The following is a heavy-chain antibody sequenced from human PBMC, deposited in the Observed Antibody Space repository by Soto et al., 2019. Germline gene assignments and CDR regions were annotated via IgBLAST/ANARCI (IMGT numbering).Heavy chain of an antibody. CDR2: IWYDGSNK. J-gene: IGHJ4*02. D-gene: IGHD5-12*01. V-gene: IGHV3-33*01. Sequence: QVQLVESGGGVVQRGRSLRLSCAASGFTFRNYGLHWVRQTPGKGLEWVAVIWYDGSNKYYGDSVKGRFAISRDDSRNTLYLQMNSLRAEDTAVYYCARDHSGYYLDYWGQGTLVTVSS. CDR1: GFTFRNYG. CDR3: ARDHSGYYLDY.